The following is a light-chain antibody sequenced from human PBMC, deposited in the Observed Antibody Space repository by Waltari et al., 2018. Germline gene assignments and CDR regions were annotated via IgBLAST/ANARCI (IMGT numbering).Light chain of an antibody. CDR1: QTVSSNY. J-gene: IGKJ4*01. Sequence: EIVLTQSPATLSLSPGGRATLSCGASQTVSSNYLAWYQHKPGLAPRLLIYDASGRPTGIPERFSGSGSGTDFTLTINRLEPEDFAVYYCQQYGNSPFTFGGGTKVDIK. CDR2: DAS. CDR3: QQYGNSPFT. V-gene: IGKV3D-20*01.